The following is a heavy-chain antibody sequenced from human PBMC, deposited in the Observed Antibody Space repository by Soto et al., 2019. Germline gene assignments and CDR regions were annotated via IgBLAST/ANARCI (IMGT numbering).Heavy chain of an antibody. V-gene: IGHV3-73*01. CDR3: TSHRYGSGITNPFDY. J-gene: IGHJ4*02. CDR2: IRSKANSYAT. Sequence: GSLRLSCAASGFTFSGSAMHWVRQASGKGLEWVGRIRSKANSYATAYAASVKGRFTISREDSKNTAYLQMNSLKTEDTAVYYCTSHRYGSGITNPFDYWGQGTLVTVSS. D-gene: IGHD3-10*01. CDR1: GFTFSGSA.